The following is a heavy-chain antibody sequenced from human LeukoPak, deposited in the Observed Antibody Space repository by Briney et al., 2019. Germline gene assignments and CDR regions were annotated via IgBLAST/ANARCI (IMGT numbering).Heavy chain of an antibody. CDR2: ISGSGGST. V-gene: IGHV3-23*01. Sequence: PGGTLRLSCAASGFTFSSYGMSWVRQAPGKGLEWVSAISGSGGSTYYADSVKGRFTISRDNSKNTLYLQMNSLRAEDTAVYYCAKDGGGSSEFDPWGQGTLVTVSS. CDR3: AKDGGGSSEFDP. D-gene: IGHD2-15*01. J-gene: IGHJ5*02. CDR1: GFTFSSYG.